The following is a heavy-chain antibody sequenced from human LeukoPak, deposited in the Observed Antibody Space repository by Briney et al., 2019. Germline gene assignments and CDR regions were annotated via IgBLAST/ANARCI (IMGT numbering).Heavy chain of an antibody. CDR2: ISSSGST. CDR3: ARGPYSYDSSGAFDI. CDR1: GGSISSYY. V-gene: IGHV4-4*08. D-gene: IGHD3-22*01. J-gene: IGHJ3*02. Sequence: SETLSLTCTVSGGSISSYYWSWIRQPPGKGLEWIGRISSSGSTNYNPSLKSRVTIPVDTSKNQFSLKLSSVTAADTAVYFCARGPYSYDSSGAFDIWGQGTMVTVSS.